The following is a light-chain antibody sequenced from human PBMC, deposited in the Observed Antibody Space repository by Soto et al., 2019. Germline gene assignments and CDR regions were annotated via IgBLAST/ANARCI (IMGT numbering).Light chain of an antibody. J-gene: IGKJ1*01. CDR1: QTVSNNY. CDR2: GAS. V-gene: IGKV3-20*01. Sequence: EIVLTQSPVTLSLSPGERTTLSCRASQTVSNNYLAWYQQKPGQAPRLLIYGASSRATGIPDRFSGSGSGTDFTLTIIRLEPEDFATYYCQHYNSYSEAFGQGTKVDIK. CDR3: QHYNSYSEA.